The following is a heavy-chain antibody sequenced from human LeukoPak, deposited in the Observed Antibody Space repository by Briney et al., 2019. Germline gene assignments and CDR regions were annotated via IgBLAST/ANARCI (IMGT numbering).Heavy chain of an antibody. CDR2: MYYSWST. CDR1: GGSISSGDHY. V-gene: IGHV4-30-4*01. J-gene: IGHJ4*02. CDR3: VRRMVGAIRPFDY. D-gene: IGHD1-26*01. Sequence: PSETLSLTCTVSGGSISSGDHYWSWIRQPPGKGLEWIGYMYYSWSTYYNPSLKSRVTISVDTSKNQFSLKLSSVTAADTAVYYCVRRMVGAIRPFDYWGQGTLVTVSS.